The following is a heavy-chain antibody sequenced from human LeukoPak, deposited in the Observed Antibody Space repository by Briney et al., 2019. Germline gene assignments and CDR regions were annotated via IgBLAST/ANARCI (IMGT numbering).Heavy chain of an antibody. CDR2: ISSSSSYI. CDR1: GFTFSSYS. J-gene: IGHJ4*02. D-gene: IGHD2-2*01. Sequence: GGSLRLSCAASGFTFSSYSMNWVRQAPGKGLEWVSSISSSSSYIYYADSVKGRFTISRDNAKNSLYLQMNSLRAEDTAVYYCARRDDCSSTSCYFDYWGQGTLVTVSS. CDR3: ARRDDCSSTSCYFDY. V-gene: IGHV3-21*01.